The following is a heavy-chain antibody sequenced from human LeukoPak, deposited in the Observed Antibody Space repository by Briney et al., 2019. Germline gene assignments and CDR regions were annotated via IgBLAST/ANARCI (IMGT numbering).Heavy chain of an antibody. CDR2: INRDGSST. CDR3: ARGGSGWYVGGSFDY. V-gene: IGHV3-74*01. D-gene: IGHD6-19*01. Sequence: GGSLRLSCAASGFTVSSYWMHWVRQAPGKGLVWVSRINRDGSSTSYADSVKGRLTISRDNAKNTLYLKMNSLRAEDTAVYYCARGGSGWYVGGSFDYWGQGNLVTVSS. J-gene: IGHJ4*02. CDR1: GFTVSSYW.